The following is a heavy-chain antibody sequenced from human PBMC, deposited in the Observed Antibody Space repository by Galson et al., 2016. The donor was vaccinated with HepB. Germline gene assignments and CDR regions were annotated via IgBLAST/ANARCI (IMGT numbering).Heavy chain of an antibody. Sequence: SLRLSCAASGFTFSNYWIYWVRQVPGKGLIWISRINTDGTASDYADSVRGRFTISRDNAKNTVYLQMNSLRAEDTAVYYCARELVRSAFDLWGQGTMVTVSS. V-gene: IGHV3-74*01. D-gene: IGHD4/OR15-4a*01. CDR1: GFTFSNYW. CDR2: INTDGTAS. CDR3: ARELVRSAFDL. J-gene: IGHJ3*01.